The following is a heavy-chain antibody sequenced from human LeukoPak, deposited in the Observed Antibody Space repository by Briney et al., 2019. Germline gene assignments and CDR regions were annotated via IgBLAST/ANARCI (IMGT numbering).Heavy chain of an antibody. CDR2: INDNGGST. CDR3: AKHSGGTCNSAINS. D-gene: IGHD2-15*01. J-gene: IGHJ4*02. Sequence: GGSLRLSCATSRFTFNIYAMSWVRQAPGKGLEWVSGINDNGGSTFYADSVKGRFTLSRDNSKGTLYLQVNSLRADDTAIYFCAKHSGGTCNSAINSWGQGTLVTVSS. CDR1: RFTFNIYA. V-gene: IGHV3-23*01.